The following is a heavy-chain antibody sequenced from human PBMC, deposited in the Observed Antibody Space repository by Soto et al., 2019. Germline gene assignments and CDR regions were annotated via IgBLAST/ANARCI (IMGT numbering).Heavy chain of an antibody. CDR1: GFTFSSYG. CDR3: ARDRYSSGWYDLDY. Sequence: QVQLVESGGGVVQPGRSLRLSCVASGFTFSSYGMHWVRQAPGKGLEWVSVIWYDGSDKYYADSVKGRFTISRDNSKNTLYLQMNSLRAEDTAVYYCARDRYSSGWYDLDYWGQGTLVTVSS. V-gene: IGHV3-33*01. CDR2: IWYDGSDK. D-gene: IGHD6-19*01. J-gene: IGHJ4*02.